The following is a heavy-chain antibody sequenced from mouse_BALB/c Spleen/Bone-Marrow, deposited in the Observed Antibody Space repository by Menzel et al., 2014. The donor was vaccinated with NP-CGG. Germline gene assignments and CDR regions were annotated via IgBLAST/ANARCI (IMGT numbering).Heavy chain of an antibody. CDR1: GFTFNTYA. V-gene: IGHV10-1*02. J-gene: IGHJ4*01. CDR2: IRSKSNNYAT. CDR3: VTYYDYDPYAMDY. D-gene: IGHD2-4*01. Sequence: EVQLVESGGGLVQPKGSLEISCAASGFTFNTYAMNWVRQAPGKGLEWVARIRSKSNNYATYYVDSVKDRFTVSRDDSQSMLYLQMNNLRTEDTAMYYCVTYYDYDPYAMDYWGQGTSVTVSS.